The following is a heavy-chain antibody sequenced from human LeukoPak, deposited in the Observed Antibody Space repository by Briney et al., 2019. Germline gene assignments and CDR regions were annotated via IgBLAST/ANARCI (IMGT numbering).Heavy chain of an antibody. Sequence: SETLSLTCAVYGGSFSGYYWSWIRQPPGKGLEWIGEINHSGSTNYNPSLKSRVTISVDTSENQFSLKLSSVTAADTAVYYCARRTSGYYYYGMDVWGQGTTVTVSS. CDR3: ARRTSGYYYYGMDV. CDR2: INHSGST. D-gene: IGHD2-2*01. V-gene: IGHV4-34*01. CDR1: GGSFSGYY. J-gene: IGHJ6*02.